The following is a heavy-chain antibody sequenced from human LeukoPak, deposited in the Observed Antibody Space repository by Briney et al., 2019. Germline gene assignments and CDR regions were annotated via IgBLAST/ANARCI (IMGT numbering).Heavy chain of an antibody. CDR1: GFTFSSYG. D-gene: IGHD6-13*01. CDR3: ARRFKRFGIAAAGSYLDV. V-gene: IGHV3-33*01. Sequence: PGGSLRPSCAASGFTFSSYGMHWVRQAPGKGLEWVAVIWYDGSNKYYADSVKGRFTIPRDNSKNTLYLQMNSLRAEDTAVYYCARRFKRFGIAAAGSYLDVWGKGTTVTVSS. J-gene: IGHJ6*03. CDR2: IWYDGSNK.